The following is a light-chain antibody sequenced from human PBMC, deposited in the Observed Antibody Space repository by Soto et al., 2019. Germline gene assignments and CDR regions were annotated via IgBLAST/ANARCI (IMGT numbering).Light chain of an antibody. CDR1: QSVTSNY. CDR2: GAS. V-gene: IGKV3-20*01. Sequence: EVVLTQSPGTLSLSPGERATLSCRASQSVTSNYLAWYRQQPGQAPRLLIYGASSRATGIPDRFSGSGSGTDFTLTITRLEPEDFALYYCQQYGSSPLTFGGGTRVEIK. CDR3: QQYGSSPLT. J-gene: IGKJ4*01.